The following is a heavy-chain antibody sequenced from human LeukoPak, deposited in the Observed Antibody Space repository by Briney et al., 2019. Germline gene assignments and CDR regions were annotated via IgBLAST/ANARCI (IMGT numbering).Heavy chain of an antibody. V-gene: IGHV1-18*01. CDR3: ARAGYCSSTSCYQSPYYYYYYMDV. Sequence: ASVKVSCKASGYTFTSYGISWVRQAPGQGLEWMGWISAYNGNTNYAQKLQGRVTMTTDTSTSTAYMELRSLRSDDTAVHYCARAGYCSSTSCYQSPYYYYYYMDVWGKGTTVTISS. CDR1: GYTFTSYG. D-gene: IGHD2-2*01. CDR2: ISAYNGNT. J-gene: IGHJ6*03.